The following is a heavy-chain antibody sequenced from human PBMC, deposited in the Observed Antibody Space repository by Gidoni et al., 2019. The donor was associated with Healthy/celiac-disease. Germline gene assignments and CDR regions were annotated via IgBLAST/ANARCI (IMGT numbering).Heavy chain of an antibody. J-gene: IGHJ4*02. CDR2: IYTSGST. Sequence: PLLVKPSQTLSLTCTLSGGSISSGSYYLSWIRQPAGKGLEWIGRIYTSGSTNYNPSLKSRVTISVDTSKNQFSLKLSSVTAADTAVYYCARDGIAAAGLDYWGQGTLVTVSS. V-gene: IGHV4-61*02. CDR3: ARDGIAAAGLDY. D-gene: IGHD6-13*01. CDR1: GGSISSGSYY.